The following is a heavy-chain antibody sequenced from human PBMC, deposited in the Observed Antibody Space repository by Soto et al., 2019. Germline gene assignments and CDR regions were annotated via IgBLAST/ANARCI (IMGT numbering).Heavy chain of an antibody. V-gene: IGHV1-3*01. J-gene: IGHJ6*03. CDR1: GYTFTSYA. D-gene: IGHD2-2*01. CDR2: INAGNGNT. CDR3: ARQAYCSSTSCYGTNYYYYMDV. Sequence: GASVKVSCKASGYTFTSYAMHWVRQAPGQRLEWMGWINAGNGNTKYSQKFQGRVTITRDTSASTAYMELSSLRSEDTAVYYCARQAYCSSTSCYGTNYYYYMDVWGKGTTVTVSS.